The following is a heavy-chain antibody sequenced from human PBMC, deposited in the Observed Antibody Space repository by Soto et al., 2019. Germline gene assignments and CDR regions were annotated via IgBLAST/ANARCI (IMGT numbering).Heavy chain of an antibody. V-gene: IGHV2-5*02. D-gene: IGHD1-7*01. Sequence: QITLKESGPTLVKPTQTLILTCTFSGFSLTTYGVGVGWVRQPPGKALEWLALIYWDDDKRYSPSLKSRLTITKDTSKNHVVLTMTNMYPVDTATYYCAHRLTLNSDWNYGRFDYWGQGTLVTVSS. CDR1: GFSLTTYGVG. J-gene: IGHJ4*02. CDR3: AHRLTLNSDWNYGRFDY. CDR2: IYWDDDK.